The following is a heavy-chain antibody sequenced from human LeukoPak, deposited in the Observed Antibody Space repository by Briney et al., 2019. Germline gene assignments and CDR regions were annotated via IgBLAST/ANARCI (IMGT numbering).Heavy chain of an antibody. J-gene: IGHJ4*02. D-gene: IGHD6-19*01. CDR2: ISAYNGNT. CDR1: GYSFTSFG. Sequence: ASVKVSCKASGYSFTSFGITRVRQAPGQGLEWMGWISAYNGNTNYAQKLQGRVTMTTDTSTSTAYMELRTLRSDDTAVYYCARDSVAVSDTVDYWGQGTLVTVSS. CDR3: ARDSVAVSDTVDY. V-gene: IGHV1-18*01.